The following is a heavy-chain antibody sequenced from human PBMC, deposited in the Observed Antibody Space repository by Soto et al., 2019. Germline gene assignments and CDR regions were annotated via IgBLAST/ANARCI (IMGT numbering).Heavy chain of an antibody. V-gene: IGHV1-46*03. Sequence: QVQLVQSGAEVKKPGASVKVSCKASGYTFTNYYMHWVRQAPGQGLEWMGIINPSSGSTDYAPKFQDRVTMTRDTSTSTLYMELFSLRSEDTAVYYCARDSRYNWHDDKSCAFDIWGQGTMVTVSS. CDR1: GYTFTNYY. CDR3: ARDSRYNWHDDKSCAFDI. D-gene: IGHD1-20*01. CDR2: INPSSGST. J-gene: IGHJ3*02.